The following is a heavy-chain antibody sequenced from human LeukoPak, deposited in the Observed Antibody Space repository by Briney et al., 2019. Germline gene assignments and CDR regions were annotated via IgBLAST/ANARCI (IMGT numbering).Heavy chain of an antibody. J-gene: IGHJ4*02. D-gene: IGHD3-22*01. V-gene: IGHV4-59*08. CDR1: GGSISSYS. Sequence: SETLSLTCTVSGGSISSYSWSWIRQPPGKGLEWIGYIYYSGSTNYNPSLKSRVTISVDTSKNQVSLKLSSVTAADTAVYYCARLDYNDSSQVFDYWGQGTLVTVSS. CDR2: IYYSGST. CDR3: ARLDYNDSSQVFDY.